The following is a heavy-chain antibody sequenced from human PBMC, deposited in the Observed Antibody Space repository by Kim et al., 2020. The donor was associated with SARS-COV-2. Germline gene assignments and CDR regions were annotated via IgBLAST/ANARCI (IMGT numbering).Heavy chain of an antibody. J-gene: IGHJ4*02. CDR3: VRDQDSSSWYREQAPFDY. D-gene: IGHD6-13*01. Sequence: ASVKVSCKASGYTFTSYGISWVRQAPGQGLEWMGWISAYNGNTNYAQKLQGRVTMTTDTSTSTAYMELRSLRSDDTAVYYCVRDQDSSSWYREQAPFDYWGQGTLVTVSS. CDR2: ISAYNGNT. CDR1: GYTFTSYG. V-gene: IGHV1-18*01.